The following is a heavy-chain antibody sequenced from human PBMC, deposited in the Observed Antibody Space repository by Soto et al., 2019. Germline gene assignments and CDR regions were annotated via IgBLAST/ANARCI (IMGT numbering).Heavy chain of an antibody. Sequence: PGESLKTSCKGSGYRFTSYWIGWVRQMPGKGLEWMGVIYPGDSDTKYSPSFQGQVIISADKSINPAYLQWSSLKASDTAVYYCARQRGTAGQSAMDVWGQGTTVTVSS. CDR3: ARQRGTAGQSAMDV. CDR1: GYRFTSYW. J-gene: IGHJ6*02. D-gene: IGHD6-13*01. V-gene: IGHV5-51*01. CDR2: IYPGDSDT.